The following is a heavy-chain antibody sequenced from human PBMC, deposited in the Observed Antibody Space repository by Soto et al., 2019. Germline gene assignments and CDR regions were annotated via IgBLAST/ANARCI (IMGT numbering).Heavy chain of an antibody. CDR3: AKDPSPQPTPAVTPGWFDP. CDR1: GFTFSSYA. CDR2: ISGSGGST. Sequence: GGSLRLSCAASGFTFSSYAMSWVRQAPGKGLEWVSAISGSGGSTYYADSVKGRFTISRDNSKNTLYLQMNSLRAEDTAVYYCAKDPSPQPTPAVTPGWFDPWGPGILVTVSS. J-gene: IGHJ5*02. D-gene: IGHD6-25*01. V-gene: IGHV3-23*01.